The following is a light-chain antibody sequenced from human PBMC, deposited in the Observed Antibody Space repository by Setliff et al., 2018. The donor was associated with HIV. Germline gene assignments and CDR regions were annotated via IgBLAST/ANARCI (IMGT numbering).Light chain of an antibody. V-gene: IGLV2-23*02. CDR1: SSDVGNYKL. CDR2: EVS. Sequence: QSALTQPASVSGSPGQSITISCTGTSSDVGNYKLVSWYQQHPGKAPKLMIYEVSKRPSGVSNRFSGSKSGNTASLTISGLQAEDEADYSCCSYAGSSTVFGTGTKVTVL. CDR3: CSYAGSSTV. J-gene: IGLJ1*01.